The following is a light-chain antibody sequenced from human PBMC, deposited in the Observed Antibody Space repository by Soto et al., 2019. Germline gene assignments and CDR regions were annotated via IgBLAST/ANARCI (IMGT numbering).Light chain of an antibody. CDR3: QQYNNYWT. CDR1: RSISSW. J-gene: IGKJ1*01. V-gene: IGKV1-5*01. CDR2: DAS. Sequence: DIQMTHSPSTLSASVGDRVTNTCRASRSISSWLAWYQQKPGKPPKLLIYDASSFEGGVPSRFSGSGSGTEFTLTISSLQPDDSATYYCQQYNNYWTFGQGTRWIS.